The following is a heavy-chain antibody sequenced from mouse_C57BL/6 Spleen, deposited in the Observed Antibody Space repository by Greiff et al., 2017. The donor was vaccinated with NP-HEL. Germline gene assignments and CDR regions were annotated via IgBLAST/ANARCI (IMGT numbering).Heavy chain of an antibody. CDR1: GYTFTSYW. CDR2: IYPSDSET. J-gene: IGHJ1*03. D-gene: IGHD2-2*01. CDR3: ARYGYAWYFDV. Sequence: VQLQQPGAELVRPGSSVKLSCKASGYTFTSYWMDWVKQRPGQGLEWIGNIYPSDSETHYNQKFKDKATLTVDKSSSTAYMQLSSLTSEDSAVYYCARYGYAWYFDVWGTGTTVTVSS. V-gene: IGHV1-61*01.